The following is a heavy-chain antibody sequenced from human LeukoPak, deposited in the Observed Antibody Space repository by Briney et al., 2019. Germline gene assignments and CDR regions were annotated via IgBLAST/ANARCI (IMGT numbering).Heavy chain of an antibody. J-gene: IGHJ3*02. D-gene: IGHD6-6*01. V-gene: IGHV3-74*01. CDR1: GFTFSSYW. Sequence: GGSLRLSCAASGFTFSSYWMHWVRQAPGKGLVWVSRLNIDGSSTSYADSVKGRFTISRDNAKNTLYLQMNSLRAEDTAVYYCAKSVSSSFDAFDIWGQGTMVTVSS. CDR3: AKSVSSSFDAFDI. CDR2: LNIDGSST.